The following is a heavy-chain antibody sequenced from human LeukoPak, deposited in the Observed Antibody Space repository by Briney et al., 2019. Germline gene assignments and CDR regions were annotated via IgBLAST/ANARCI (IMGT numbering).Heavy chain of an antibody. Sequence: SVKVSCKASGGTFSSYAISWVRQAPGEGLEWMGGIIPIFGTANYAQKFQGRVTITADESTSTAYMELGSLRSEDTAVYYCASGVVPAAWESAFDIWGQGTMVTVSS. CDR3: ASGVVPAAWESAFDI. CDR1: GGTFSSYA. D-gene: IGHD2-2*01. CDR2: IIPIFGTA. J-gene: IGHJ3*02. V-gene: IGHV1-69*13.